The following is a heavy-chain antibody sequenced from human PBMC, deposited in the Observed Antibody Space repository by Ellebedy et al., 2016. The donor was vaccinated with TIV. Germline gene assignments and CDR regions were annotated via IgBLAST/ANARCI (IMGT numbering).Heavy chain of an antibody. D-gene: IGHD5-12*01. V-gene: IGHV3-73*01. Sequence: GGSLRLSXAASGFTFSGSAMHWVRQASGKGLEWVSRIRSKANSYATAYAASVKGRFTISRDESKNTAYLQMNSLKTEDTAVYYCTRSNSGYDSWGQGTLVTVSS. CDR3: TRSNSGYDS. CDR1: GFTFSGSA. CDR2: IRSKANSYAT. J-gene: IGHJ4*02.